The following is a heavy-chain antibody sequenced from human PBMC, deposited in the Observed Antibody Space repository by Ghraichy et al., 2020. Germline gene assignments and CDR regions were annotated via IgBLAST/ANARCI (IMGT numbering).Heavy chain of an antibody. D-gene: IGHD5-24*01. CDR3: AKPRDTLTYFDF. V-gene: IGHV3-30*18. CDR1: GFTFSTIG. CDR2: ISHDGSTK. J-gene: IGHJ4*02. Sequence: LSLTCEASGFTFSTIGMHWVRQAPGEGLEWVAVISHDGSTKFFADSVKGRFTISRDNSKNTVYLQLSSLRVEDTAVYYCAKPRDTLTYFDFWGQGTLVTVSS.